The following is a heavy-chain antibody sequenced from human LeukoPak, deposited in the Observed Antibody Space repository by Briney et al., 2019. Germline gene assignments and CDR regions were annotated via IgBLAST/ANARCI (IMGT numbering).Heavy chain of an antibody. Sequence: ASVKNSCKTASDTFIGNYIHWVRQAPRQKLQGLGWIDRHSGGTNYAQKFQGRVTMTRDTSITTAYMERSRLRSDDTAVYYCAMWTSGWLASDYWGQATLVTVSS. V-gene: IGHV1-2*02. D-gene: IGHD6-19*01. CDR2: IDRHSGGT. J-gene: IGHJ4*02. CDR1: SDTFIGNY. CDR3: AMWTSGWLASDY.